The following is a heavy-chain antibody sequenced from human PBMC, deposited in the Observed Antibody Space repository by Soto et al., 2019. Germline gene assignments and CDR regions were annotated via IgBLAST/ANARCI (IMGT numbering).Heavy chain of an antibody. CDR3: AKDIAARHPYYCDY. J-gene: IGHJ4*02. V-gene: IGHV3-9*01. CDR1: GFTFDDYA. CDR2: ISWNSGTI. D-gene: IGHD6-6*01. Sequence: EVQLVESGGGLVQPGRSLRLSCAASGFTFDDYAMHWVRQAPGKGLEWVSGISWNSGTIAYADSVEGRFTISRDNAKNALYLQMNSLRAEDTALYYCAKDIAARHPYYCDYWGQGTLVTVSS.